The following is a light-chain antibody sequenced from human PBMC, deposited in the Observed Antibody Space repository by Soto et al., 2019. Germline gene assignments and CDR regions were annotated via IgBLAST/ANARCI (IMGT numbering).Light chain of an antibody. Sequence: EIVLTQSPGTLSFSPGERATLSCRASQSVGGNFLAWYQQKPGQAPRLLIYGASSRATGIPDRFSGSGSGTDFTLTISRLEPEDFAVYYCQHYGSSPWTFGQGTEVEIQ. CDR2: GAS. CDR1: QSVGGNF. J-gene: IGKJ1*01. CDR3: QHYGSSPWT. V-gene: IGKV3-20*01.